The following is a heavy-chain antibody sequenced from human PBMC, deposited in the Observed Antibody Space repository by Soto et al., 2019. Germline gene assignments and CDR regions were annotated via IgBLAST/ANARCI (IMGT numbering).Heavy chain of an antibody. V-gene: IGHV4-59*08. J-gene: IGHJ4*02. CDR3: ARRYGYSFDY. CDR2: IYYSGST. D-gene: IGHD1-1*01. Sequence: QVQLQESGPGLVKPSETLSLTCTVSGGSISSYYWSWIRQPPGKGLEWIGYIYYSGSTNYNPSLKSRVPILVATSKNQFSLKLSSVTAADTAVYYCARRYGYSFDYWGQGTLVTVSS. CDR1: GGSISSYY.